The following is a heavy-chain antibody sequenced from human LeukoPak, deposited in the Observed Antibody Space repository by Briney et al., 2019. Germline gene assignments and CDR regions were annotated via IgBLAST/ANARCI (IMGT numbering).Heavy chain of an antibody. CDR2: IYYSGST. V-gene: IGHV4-34*01. CDR3: ARQWELLLGPFDY. J-gene: IGHJ4*02. D-gene: IGHD2-15*01. Sequence: SETLSLTCAVYGGSFSGYYWSWIRQPPGKGLEWIGSIYYSGSTYYNPSLKSRVTISVDTSKNQFSLKLSSVTAADTAVYYCARQWELLLGPFDYWGQGTLVTVSS. CDR1: GGSFSGYY.